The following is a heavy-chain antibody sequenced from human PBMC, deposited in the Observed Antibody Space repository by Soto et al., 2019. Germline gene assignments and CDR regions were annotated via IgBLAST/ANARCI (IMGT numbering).Heavy chain of an antibody. V-gene: IGHV4-59*08. Sequence: SETLSLTCTVSGGSISSYYWSWIRQPPGKGLEWIGYIYYSGSTNYNPSLKSRVTISVDTSKNQFSLKLSSVTAADTAVYYCARFIGSKTFAPWGQETLVTVSS. CDR2: IYYSGST. CDR1: GGSISSYY. D-gene: IGHD1-26*01. CDR3: ARFIGSKTFAP. J-gene: IGHJ5*02.